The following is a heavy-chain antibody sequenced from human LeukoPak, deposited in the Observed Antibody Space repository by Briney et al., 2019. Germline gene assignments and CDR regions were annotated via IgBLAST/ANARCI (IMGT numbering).Heavy chain of an antibody. Sequence: GGPLRLSCAASGFTFDDYAMHWVRQAPGKGLEWVSGISWNSGSIGYADSVKGRFTISRDNAKNSLYLQMNSLRAEDTALYYCAKGPVTTVTNDYYYGMDVWGQGTTVTVSS. CDR3: AKGPVTTVTNDYYYGMDV. J-gene: IGHJ6*02. V-gene: IGHV3-9*01. CDR2: ISWNSGSI. D-gene: IGHD4-17*01. CDR1: GFTFDDYA.